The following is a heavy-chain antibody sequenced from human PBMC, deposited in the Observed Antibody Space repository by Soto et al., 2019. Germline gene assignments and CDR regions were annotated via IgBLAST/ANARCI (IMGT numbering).Heavy chain of an antibody. Sequence: QVPLVQSGAEVKKPGSSVKVSCKASGGTFSSYAISWVRQAPGQGLEWMGGIIPISGTANYAQKFQGRVTITADESTSTAHMELSSLRSEDTAVYYCARSHGSSTSLEIYYYYYYGMDVWGQGTTVTVSS. D-gene: IGHD2-2*01. CDR3: ARSHGSSTSLEIYYYYYYGMDV. CDR1: GGTFSSYA. CDR2: IIPISGTA. J-gene: IGHJ6*02. V-gene: IGHV1-69*01.